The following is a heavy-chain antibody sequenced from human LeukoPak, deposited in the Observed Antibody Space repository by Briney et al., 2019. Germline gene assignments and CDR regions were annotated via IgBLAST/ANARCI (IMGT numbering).Heavy chain of an antibody. CDR2: IRYDGSNK. Sequence: PGGSLRLSCAASGFTFSSYGMHWVRQAPGKGLEWVAFIRYDGSNKYYADSVKGRFTISGDNSKNTLYLQMNSLRAEDTAVYYCSGSGSLPTTYYYYMDVWGKGTTVTVSS. D-gene: IGHD3-22*01. V-gene: IGHV3-30*02. CDR3: SGSGSLPTTYYYYMDV. J-gene: IGHJ6*03. CDR1: GFTFSSYG.